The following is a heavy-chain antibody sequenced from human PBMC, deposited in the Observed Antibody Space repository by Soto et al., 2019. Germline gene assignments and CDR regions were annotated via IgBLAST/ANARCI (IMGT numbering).Heavy chain of an antibody. CDR3: ARPQEFWGGRQQPIDS. D-gene: IGHD3-16*01. J-gene: IGHJ5*01. CDR2: IYHSGSA. V-gene: IGHV4-38-2*01. CDR1: GYSISSGDY. Sequence: SETLSLTCAVSGYSISSGDYWGWSRQPPGKGLEWIGSIYHSGSAYYIPSLKSRVTISVDTPKNQFPLRQSSVTAAGRAVYYCARPQEFWGGRQQPIDSWGPGTPVTVSS.